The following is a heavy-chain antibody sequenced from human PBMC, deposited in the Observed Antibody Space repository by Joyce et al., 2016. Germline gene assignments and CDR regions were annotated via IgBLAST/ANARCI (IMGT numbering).Heavy chain of an antibody. CDR1: GFTFSNAW. CDR2: IKRKADGGTS. D-gene: IGHD3/OR15-3a*01. J-gene: IGHJ4*02. Sequence: QLVESGGGLVEPGGSLRLSCAASGFTFSNAWMNWVRQAPGKGLEWGGRIKRKADGGTSDYAAPVKGRFSISRDDSKSMVYLKMDSLKAEDTAVYYCTTDTLFLNWELIFEFWGQGTLVTVSS. V-gene: IGHV3-15*01. CDR3: TTDTLFLNWELIFEF.